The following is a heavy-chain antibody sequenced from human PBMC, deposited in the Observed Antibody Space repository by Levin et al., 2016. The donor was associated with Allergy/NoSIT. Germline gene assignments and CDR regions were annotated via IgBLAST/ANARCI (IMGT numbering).Heavy chain of an antibody. CDR3: ARDFTMVRGVMGAFDI. J-gene: IGHJ3*02. Sequence: PGKGLEWIGYIYYSGSTYYNPSLKSRVTISVDTSKNQFSLKLSSVTAADTAVYYCARDFTMVRGVMGAFDIWGQGTMVTVSS. CDR2: IYYSGST. D-gene: IGHD3-10*01. V-gene: IGHV4-31*02.